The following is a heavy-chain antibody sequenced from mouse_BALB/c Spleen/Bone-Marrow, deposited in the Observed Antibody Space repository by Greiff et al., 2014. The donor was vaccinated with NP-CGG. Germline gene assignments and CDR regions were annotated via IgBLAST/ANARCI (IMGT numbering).Heavy chain of an antibody. CDR2: INPSSGYT. CDR1: GYTLTSYW. CDR3: ARRYYVMDY. Sequence: LQESGAELAKPGASVKMSCKASGYTLTSYWMHWVKQRPGQGLEWIGYINPSSGYTEFNQRFKDKATLTADRSSSTAYMQLSSLTSEDSAVYYCARRYYVMDYWGQGTSVTVSS. V-gene: IGHV1-7*01. J-gene: IGHJ4*01.